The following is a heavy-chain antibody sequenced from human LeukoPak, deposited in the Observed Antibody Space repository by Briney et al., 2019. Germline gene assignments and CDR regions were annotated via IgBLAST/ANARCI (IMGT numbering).Heavy chain of an antibody. V-gene: IGHV3-15*01. CDR1: GFTFSNAW. CDR2: IKRKSDGGTT. J-gene: IGHJ4*02. CDR3: TTDRAVAAVGDFDY. D-gene: IGHD6-13*01. Sequence: GGSLRLSCAASGFTFSNAWMSWVRQAPGKGLEWVGRIKRKSDGGTTDLAAPVKGRFTISRDDSKNTLYPQMNSLKAEGTAVYYCTTDRAVAAVGDFDYWGQGTLVTVSS.